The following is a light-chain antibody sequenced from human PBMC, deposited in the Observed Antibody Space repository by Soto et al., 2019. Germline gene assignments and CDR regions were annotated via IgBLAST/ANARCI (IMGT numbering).Light chain of an antibody. CDR3: QHYNSYSEA. CDR1: QTISSW. V-gene: IGKV1-5*03. CDR2: KAS. J-gene: IGKJ1*01. Sequence: DIQMTQSPSTLSGSVGDRVTITCRASQTISSWLAWYQQKPGKAPKLLIYKASTLKSGVPSRFNGSGSGTEFTLTISSLQPDDFATYYCQHYNSYSEAFGQGTKVEI.